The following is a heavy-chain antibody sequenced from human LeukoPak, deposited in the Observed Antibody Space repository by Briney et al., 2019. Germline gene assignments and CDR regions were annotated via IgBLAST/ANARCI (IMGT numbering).Heavy chain of an antibody. CDR3: ARNPAAQRITMIVVVQDAFDI. D-gene: IGHD3-22*01. CDR2: ISDSGGNT. V-gene: IGHV3-23*01. J-gene: IGHJ3*02. CDR1: GFTFRSYA. Sequence: GGSLRLSCAASGFTFRSYAMSWVRQAAGKGLEWVSAISDSGGNTYYADSVKGRFTISRDNAKNSLYLQMNSLRAEDTAVYYCARNPAAQRITMIVVVQDAFDIWGQGTMVTVSS.